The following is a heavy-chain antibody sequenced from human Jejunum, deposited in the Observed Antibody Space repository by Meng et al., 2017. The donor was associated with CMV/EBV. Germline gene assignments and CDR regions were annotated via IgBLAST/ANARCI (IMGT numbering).Heavy chain of an antibody. CDR2: TYYRSKWYN. CDR1: NSAA. Sequence: NSAAWNWIRKSQSRGLEWLGRTYYRSKWYNDYAVSVKSRLTINPDTSKNQFSLQLNSVTPEDTAFYYCARGIRGMNWGHAFNYFDYWGQGTLVTVSS. D-gene: IGHD7-27*01. J-gene: IGHJ4*02. CDR3: ARGIRGMNWGHAFNYFDY. V-gene: IGHV6-1*01.